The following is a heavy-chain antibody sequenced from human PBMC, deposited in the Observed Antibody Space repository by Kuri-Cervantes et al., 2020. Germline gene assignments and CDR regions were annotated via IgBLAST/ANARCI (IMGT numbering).Heavy chain of an antibody. CDR1: GGSISSGYY. V-gene: IGHV4-38-2*02. J-gene: IGHJ3*02. CDR2: IYHSGST. D-gene: IGHD6-13*01. Sequence: ESLKISCTVSGGSISSGYYWGWIRQPPGKGLEWIGSIYHSGSTYYNPSLKSRVTISVDTSKNQFSLKLSSVTAADTAVYYCARDWVSIAAAGTWDAFDIWGQGTMVTVSS. CDR3: ARDWVSIAAAGTWDAFDI.